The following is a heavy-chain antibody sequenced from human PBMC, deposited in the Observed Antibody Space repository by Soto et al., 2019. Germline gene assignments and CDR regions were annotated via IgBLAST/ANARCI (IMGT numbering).Heavy chain of an antibody. CDR2: IWYDGSNK. D-gene: IGHD3-10*01. CDR1: GFTFSSYG. V-gene: IGHV3-33*01. Sequence: QVQLVESGGGVVQPGRSLRLSCAASGFTFSSYGMHWVRQAPGKGLEWVAVIWYDGSNKYYADSVKGRFTISRDKSKNTLDLQMNSMRAEDTAVYYCARGTGYYYGPDLDYWGQGTLVTVSS. J-gene: IGHJ4*02. CDR3: ARGTGYYYGPDLDY.